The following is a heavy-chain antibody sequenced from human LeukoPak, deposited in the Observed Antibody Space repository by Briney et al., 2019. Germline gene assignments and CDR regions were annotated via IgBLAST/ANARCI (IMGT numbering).Heavy chain of an antibody. D-gene: IGHD4-23*01. CDR2: ISTNGGST. J-gene: IGHJ6*02. V-gene: IGHV3-64*04. CDR1: GFTFSSYA. CDR3: ARSNGDNSFFYYGMDV. Sequence: PGGSLRLSCSASGFTFSSYAMHWVRQAPGKGLEYVSAISTNGGSTYYADSVKGRFAISRDNSKNTLYLQMNSLRAEDTAVYYCARSNGDNSFFYYGMDVWGQGTTVTVSS.